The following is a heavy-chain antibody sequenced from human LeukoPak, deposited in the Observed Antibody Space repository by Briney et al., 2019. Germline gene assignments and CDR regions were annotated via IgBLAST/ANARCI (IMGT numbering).Heavy chain of an antibody. CDR2: VKSDGSNP. D-gene: IGHD3-10*01. Sequence: GGSLRLSCAASRFSFSNYWMPWVRQAPGKGLVWVSRVKSDGSNPSYADSVKGRFTISRDNAENMLYLQMNTLGAEETAVYYCARDIVSGSGSLDYWGQGTLVTVSS. CDR1: RFSFSNYW. CDR3: ARDIVSGSGSLDY. J-gene: IGHJ4*02. V-gene: IGHV3-74*01.